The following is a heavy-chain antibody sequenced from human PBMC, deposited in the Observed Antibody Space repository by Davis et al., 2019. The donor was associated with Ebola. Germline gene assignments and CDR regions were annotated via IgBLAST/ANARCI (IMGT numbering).Heavy chain of an antibody. J-gene: IGHJ4*02. CDR2: LFPDDEK. CDR1: GFSLSTATMG. Sequence: SGLTLAKPTETLTLPCTVSGFSLSTATMGVRWIRQSPRKALEWLAHLFPDDEKAHRTSLKSRLSISRDTSKSQVVLILTNMDPVDTATYYCARSYDIGNFAFDYWGQGILVIVSS. CDR3: ARSYDIGNFAFDY. D-gene: IGHD4-23*01. V-gene: IGHV2-26*01.